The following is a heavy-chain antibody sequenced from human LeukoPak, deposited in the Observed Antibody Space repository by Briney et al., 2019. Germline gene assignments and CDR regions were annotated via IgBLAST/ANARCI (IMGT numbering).Heavy chain of an antibody. CDR3: ASPIRDY. CDR2: INHSGST. Sequence: SETLSLTCAVYGGSFSGYYSSWIRQPPGKGLEWIGEINHSGSTNYDPSLKSRVTISVDTSKNQFPLKLSSVTAADTAVYYCASPIRDYWGQGTLVTVSS. D-gene: IGHD5-24*01. V-gene: IGHV4-34*01. CDR1: GGSFSGYY. J-gene: IGHJ4*02.